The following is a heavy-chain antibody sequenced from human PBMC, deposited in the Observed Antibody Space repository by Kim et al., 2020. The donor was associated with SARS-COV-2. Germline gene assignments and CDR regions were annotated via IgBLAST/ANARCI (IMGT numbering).Heavy chain of an antibody. Sequence: GGSLRLSCAASGFTFSNYAMRWVRQAPGKGLEWVSAIGSGGSTFYADSVKGRFTISRDNSKSTLYLQMNSLRAEDTAVYYCAKRYCSGADCSPKSFDYWGQGTLVTVSS. V-gene: IGHV3-23*01. CDR2: IGSGGST. CDR3: AKRYCSGADCSPKSFDY. D-gene: IGHD2-15*01. J-gene: IGHJ4*02. CDR1: GFTFSNYA.